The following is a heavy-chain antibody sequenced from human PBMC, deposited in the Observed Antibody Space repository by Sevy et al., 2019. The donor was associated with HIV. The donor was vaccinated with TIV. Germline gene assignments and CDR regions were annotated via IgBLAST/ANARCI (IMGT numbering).Heavy chain of an antibody. CDR3: VRAIQSEGSF. V-gene: IGHV3-7*04. D-gene: IGHD2-2*02. Sequence: GGSLRLSCDASGFTFDMYWMQWVRQAPGKGLEWVANIKEDDTVKYYVDSVKGRFTIFRDNGRNLVYLVMNNLRVGDTARYYCVRAIQSEGSFWGQGTLVTVSS. J-gene: IGHJ4*02. CDR1: GFTFDMYW. CDR2: IKEDDTVK.